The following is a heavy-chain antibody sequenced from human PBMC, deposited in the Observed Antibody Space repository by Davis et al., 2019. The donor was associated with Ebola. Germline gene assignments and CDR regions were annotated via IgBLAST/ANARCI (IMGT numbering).Heavy chain of an antibody. CDR3: ARRYVWGSYRGFDP. J-gene: IGHJ5*02. CDR1: GGSISSSNW. V-gene: IGHV4-4*02. D-gene: IGHD3-16*02. Sequence: LSLTCAVSGGSISSSNWWSWVRQPPGKGLEWIGEIYHSGSTNYNPSLKSRVTISVDKSKNQFSLKLNSVTAADTAVYYCARRYVWGSYRGFDPWGQGTLVTVSS. CDR2: IYHSGST.